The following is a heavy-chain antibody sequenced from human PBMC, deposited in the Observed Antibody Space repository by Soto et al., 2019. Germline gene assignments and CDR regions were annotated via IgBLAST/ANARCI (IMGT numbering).Heavy chain of an antibody. J-gene: IGHJ6*02. Sequence: QVVESGGGVVQPGRSLRLSCAASGFIFNTYHMHWVRQAPAKGLEWVAVIWYDGSNKYYADSVKGRFTISRDNSKNTLYLQMTSLRDEDTAVYYCARDDYGMDVWGQGTTVTVSS. CDR3: ARDDYGMDV. CDR2: IWYDGSNK. V-gene: IGHV3-33*01. CDR1: GFIFNTYH.